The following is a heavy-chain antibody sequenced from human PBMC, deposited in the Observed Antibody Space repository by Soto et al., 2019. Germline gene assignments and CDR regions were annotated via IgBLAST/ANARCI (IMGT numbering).Heavy chain of an antibody. Sequence: NPSETLSLTCAVSGGSISRSNWWSWVRQPPRNGLEWIGNIYYTGSTNYNPSFESRVAISLDTSNNQFSLRLTSLTAADTAVYFCARDHHSYYDTSGYYPYFDFWGQGTLVTVSS. D-gene: IGHD3-22*01. CDR2: IYYTGST. CDR1: GGSISRSNW. V-gene: IGHV4-4*02. J-gene: IGHJ4*02. CDR3: ARDHHSYYDTSGYYPYFDF.